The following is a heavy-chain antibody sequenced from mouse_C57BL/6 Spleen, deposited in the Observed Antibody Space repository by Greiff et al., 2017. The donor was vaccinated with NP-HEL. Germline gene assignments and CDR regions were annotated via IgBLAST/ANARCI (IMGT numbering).Heavy chain of an antibody. J-gene: IGHJ3*01. Sequence: QVQLQQSGPELVKPGASVKISCKASGYAFSSSWMNWVKQRPGKGLEWIGRIYPGDGDTNYNGKFKGKATLTADKSSSTAYMQLSSLTSEDSAVYFCARGHDDYFPFAYWGQGTLVTVSA. D-gene: IGHD2-3*01. CDR3: ARGHDDYFPFAY. CDR1: GYAFSSSW. V-gene: IGHV1-82*01. CDR2: IYPGDGDT.